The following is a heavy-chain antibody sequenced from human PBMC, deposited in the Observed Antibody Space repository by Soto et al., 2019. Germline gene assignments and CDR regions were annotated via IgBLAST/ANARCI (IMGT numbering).Heavy chain of an antibody. CDR3: ARDPTYHDGSGSYSLHFDS. CDR2: ISRSGYYT. J-gene: IGHJ4*02. D-gene: IGHD3-10*01. V-gene: IGHV3-11*06. CDR1: GFKFGDYY. Sequence: QVQLVESGGGLVKPGGSLRLSCAASGFKFGDYYMSWIRQVPGKGLEWLSYISRSGYYTKYADSVAGRFTISRDNAQKSVFLQMNSLRAEDTAVYYSARDPTYHDGSGSYSLHFDSWGQGTLVTVSS.